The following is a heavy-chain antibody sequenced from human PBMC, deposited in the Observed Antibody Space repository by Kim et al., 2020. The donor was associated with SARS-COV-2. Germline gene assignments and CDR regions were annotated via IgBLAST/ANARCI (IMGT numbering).Heavy chain of an antibody. Sequence: TPSHKSRVTITVDTYKYQFSLKRSAVTAADTAVYYCARAALSMGSGIFDYWGQGTLVTVSS. J-gene: IGHJ4*02. CDR3: ARAALSMGSGIFDY. D-gene: IGHD2-15*01. V-gene: IGHV4-34*01.